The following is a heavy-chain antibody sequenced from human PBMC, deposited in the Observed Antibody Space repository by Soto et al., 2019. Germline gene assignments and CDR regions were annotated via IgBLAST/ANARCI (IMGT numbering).Heavy chain of an antibody. CDR2: INHSGST. J-gene: IGHJ5*02. CDR1: GVSVNSGYYY. D-gene: IGHD5-18*01. Sequence: SETLCLTCTGSGVSVNSGYYYWSWIRQPPGKGLEWIGEINHSGSTNYNPSLKSRVTISVDTSKNQFSLKLSSVTAADTAVYYCARGGYSYGPPGFAHWGQGTLVTVSS. V-gene: IGHV4-61*01. CDR3: ARGGYSYGPPGFAH.